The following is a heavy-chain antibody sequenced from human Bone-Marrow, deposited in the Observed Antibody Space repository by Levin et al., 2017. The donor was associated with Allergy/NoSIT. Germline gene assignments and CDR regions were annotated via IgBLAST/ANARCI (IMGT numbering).Heavy chain of an antibody. D-gene: IGHD3-10*01. V-gene: IGHV1-69*13. J-gene: IGHJ4*02. CDR2: IIPAFGST. CDR1: GGTLRNYA. Sequence: SVKVSCKASGGTLRNYAISWVRQAPEQGLDWMGGIIPAFGSTNYAQKFQDRVTITADESTRTSHMELRSLRFEDTAVYYCARARGGFYGSGSFDFWGQGTLVTVSS. CDR3: ARARGGFYGSGSFDF.